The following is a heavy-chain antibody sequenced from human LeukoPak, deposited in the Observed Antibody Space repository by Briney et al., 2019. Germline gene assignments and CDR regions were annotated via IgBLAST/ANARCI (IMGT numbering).Heavy chain of an antibody. CDR3: AGIQLGYCSSTSCYNLPGVRFDP. V-gene: IGHV4-34*01. CDR1: GGSFSGYY. CDR2: INHSGST. D-gene: IGHD2-2*02. J-gene: IGHJ5*02. Sequence: SETLSLTCAVYGGSFSGYYWSWIRQPPGKGLEWIGEINHSGSTNYNPSLKSRVTISVDTSKNQFSLKLSSVTAADTAVYYCAGIQLGYCSSTSCYNLPGVRFDPWGQGTLVTVSS.